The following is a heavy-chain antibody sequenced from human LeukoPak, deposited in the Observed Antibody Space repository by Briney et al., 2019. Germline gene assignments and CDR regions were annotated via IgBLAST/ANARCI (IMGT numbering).Heavy chain of an antibody. J-gene: IGHJ4*02. CDR1: GFTFSSYA. CDR2: ISGSGGST. CDR3: ALREGQQLSTFDY. Sequence: GGSLRLSCAASGFTFSSYAMSWVRQAPGKGLEWVSAISGSGGSTYYADSVKGRFTISRDNSKNTLYLQMNSLRAEDTAVYYYALREGQQLSTFDYWGQGTLVTVSS. V-gene: IGHV3-23*01. D-gene: IGHD6-13*01.